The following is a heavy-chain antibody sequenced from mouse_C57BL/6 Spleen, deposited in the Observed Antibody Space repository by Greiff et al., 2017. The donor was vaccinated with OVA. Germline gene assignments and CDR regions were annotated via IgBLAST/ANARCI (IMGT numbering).Heavy chain of an antibody. CDR3: TGSNYNYFDY. J-gene: IGHJ2*01. CDR1: GFTFSNYW. D-gene: IGHD2-5*01. V-gene: IGHV6-3*01. CDR2: IRLKSDNYAT. Sequence: EVQLVESGGGLVQPGGSMKLSCVASGFTFSNYWMNWVRQSPEKGLEWVAQIRLKSDNYATHYAESVKGRFTISRDDSKSSVYLQMNNLRAEDTGIYYCTGSNYNYFDYWGQGTTLTVSS.